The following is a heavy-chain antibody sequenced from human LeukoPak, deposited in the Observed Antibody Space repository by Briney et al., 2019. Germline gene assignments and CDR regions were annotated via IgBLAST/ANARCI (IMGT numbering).Heavy chain of an antibody. V-gene: IGHV1-2*02. CDR1: GYTLTGYY. D-gene: IGHD3-10*01. J-gene: IGHJ6*02. Sequence: VASVKVSCKASGYTLTGYYMHWVRQAPGQGLEWMGWINPNSGGTNYAQKFQGRVTMTRDTSISTAYMELSRLRSDDTAVYYCARDEYYGSGSYYRSPYYYYGMDVWGQGTTATVSS. CDR2: INPNSGGT. CDR3: ARDEYYGSGSYYRSPYYYYGMDV.